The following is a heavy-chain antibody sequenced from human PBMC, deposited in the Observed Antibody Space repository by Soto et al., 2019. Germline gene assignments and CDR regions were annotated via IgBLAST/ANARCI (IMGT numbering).Heavy chain of an antibody. J-gene: IGHJ4*02. D-gene: IGHD1-26*01. CDR1: GFTFSSYS. V-gene: IGHV3-21*01. CDR2: ISSSSSYI. Sequence: EVQLVESGGGLVKPGGSLRLSCAASGFTFSSYSMNWVRQAPGKGLEWVSSISSSSSYIYYADSVKGRFTISRDNAKNSLYLQMNSLRAEDTAVYYCARGSRELLDFDYWGQGTLVTVSS. CDR3: ARGSRELLDFDY.